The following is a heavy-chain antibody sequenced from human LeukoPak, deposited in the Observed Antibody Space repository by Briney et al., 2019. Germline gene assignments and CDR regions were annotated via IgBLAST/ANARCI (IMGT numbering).Heavy chain of an antibody. CDR2: INHNGNVN. D-gene: IGHD3-16*01. CDR1: GFTFSSYG. Sequence: GGSLRLSCAASGFTFSSYGMNWARQAPGKGLEWVASINHNGNVNYYVDSVKGRFTISRDNAKNSLYLQMSNLRAEDTAVYFCARGGGLDVWGQGATVTVSS. J-gene: IGHJ6*02. V-gene: IGHV3-7*03. CDR3: ARGGGLDV.